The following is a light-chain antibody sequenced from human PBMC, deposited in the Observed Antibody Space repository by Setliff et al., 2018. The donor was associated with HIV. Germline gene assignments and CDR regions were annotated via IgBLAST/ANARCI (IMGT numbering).Light chain of an antibody. CDR2: QAI. J-gene: IGLJ1*01. Sequence: QSVLTQPASVSGSPGQSITISCTGTSSDVGRYNLVSWYQQHPGKAPKLMIYQAIKRPSGVSNRFFGSKSGNTASLTISGLQAEDEADYYCCSNTGSNTFVFGSGTKVNVL. CDR3: CSNTGSNTFV. V-gene: IGLV2-23*02. CDR1: SSDVGRYNL.